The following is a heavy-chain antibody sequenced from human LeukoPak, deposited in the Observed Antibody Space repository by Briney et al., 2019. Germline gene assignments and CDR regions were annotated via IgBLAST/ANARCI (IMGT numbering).Heavy chain of an antibody. D-gene: IGHD2-2*01. CDR1: GFTFSSYW. V-gene: IGHV3-7*01. CDR2: IKQDGSEK. Sequence: PGGSLGLSCAASGFTFSSYWMSWVRQAPGKGLEWVANIKQDGSEKYYVDSVKGRFTISRDNAKNSLYLQMNSLRAEDTAVYYCARAVVPAAPGAFDIWGQGTMVTVSS. CDR3: ARAVVPAAPGAFDI. J-gene: IGHJ3*02.